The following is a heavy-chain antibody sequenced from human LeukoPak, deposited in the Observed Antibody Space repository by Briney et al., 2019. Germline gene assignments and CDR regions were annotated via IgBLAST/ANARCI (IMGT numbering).Heavy chain of an antibody. Sequence: ASVKVSCKASGGTFSSYAISWVRQAPGQGLEWMGGIIPIFGTANYAQKFQGRVTITDDESTSTAYMELSSLRSEDTAVYYCARGCSRTSCYVENWFDPWGPGTLVTVSS. D-gene: IGHD2-2*01. J-gene: IGHJ5*02. CDR1: GGTFSSYA. CDR2: IIPIFGTA. CDR3: ARGCSRTSCYVENWFDP. V-gene: IGHV1-69*13.